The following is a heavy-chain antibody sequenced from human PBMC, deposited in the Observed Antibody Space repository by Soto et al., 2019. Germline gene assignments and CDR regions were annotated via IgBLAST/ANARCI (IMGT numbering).Heavy chain of an antibody. Sequence: QVQLVQSGAEVKKPGSSVKVSCKASGGTFSSYTISWVRQAPGQGLEWMGRIIPILGIANYAQKFQGRVTITADKSTSTDYMELSSLRSEDTAVYYCASIAARQCDPWGQGTLVTVSS. CDR3: ASIAARQCDP. D-gene: IGHD6-6*01. V-gene: IGHV1-69*02. CDR1: GGTFSSYT. J-gene: IGHJ5*02. CDR2: IIPILGIA.